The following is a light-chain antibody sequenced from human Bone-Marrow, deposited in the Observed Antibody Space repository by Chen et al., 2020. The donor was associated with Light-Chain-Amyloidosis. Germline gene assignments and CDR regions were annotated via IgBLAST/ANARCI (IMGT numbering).Light chain of an antibody. V-gene: IGLV3-21*02. Sequence: SYMMTQPPSISVAPGQTASITCGGNSIGIKTVHWYQQKPGQAPVLVVHEDSDRPSGIPERFSGSNSGNTATLIISRVEAGDEADYYCQVWNSSTDHPVFGGGTRLTVL. CDR2: EDS. J-gene: IGLJ3*02. CDR3: QVWNSSTDHPV. CDR1: SIGIKT.